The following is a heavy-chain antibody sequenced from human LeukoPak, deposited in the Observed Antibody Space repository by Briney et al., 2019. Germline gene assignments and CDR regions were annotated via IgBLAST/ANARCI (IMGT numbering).Heavy chain of an antibody. V-gene: IGHV3-30*02. D-gene: IGHD5-18*01. Sequence: PGGSLSLSCAASGFPFSSYGMHWVRQAPGKGLEWVAFIQYDGSNKYYADSVKGRFTISRDNSKNTLYLQMNSLRAEDTAVYYCAKSRGYSYGYPFDYWGQGTLVTVSS. CDR2: IQYDGSNK. CDR3: AKSRGYSYGYPFDY. CDR1: GFPFSSYG. J-gene: IGHJ4*02.